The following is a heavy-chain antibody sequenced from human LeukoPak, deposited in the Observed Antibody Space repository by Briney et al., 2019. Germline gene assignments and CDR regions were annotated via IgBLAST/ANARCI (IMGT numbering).Heavy chain of an antibody. J-gene: IGHJ5*02. CDR2: IIPIFRTA. V-gene: IGHV1-69*01. CDR3: ARGLSIVVVPAAMREYNWFDP. Sequence: GSSVKVSCKTSGDTFSTYAISWVRQAPGQGLEWMGGIIPIFRTANYAQKFQGRVTIIADESTSTAYMELSRLRSDDTAVYYCARGLSIVVVPAAMREYNWFDPWGQGTLVTVSS. D-gene: IGHD2-2*01. CDR1: GDTFSTYA.